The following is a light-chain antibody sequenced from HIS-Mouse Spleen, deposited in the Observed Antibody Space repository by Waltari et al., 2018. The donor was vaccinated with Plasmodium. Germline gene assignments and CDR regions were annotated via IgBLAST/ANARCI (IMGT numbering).Light chain of an antibody. CDR2: EVS. CDR3: SSYAGSNNFWV. J-gene: IGLJ3*02. V-gene: IGLV2-8*01. CDR1: SSDVGRYNY. Sequence: QSALTQPPSASGSPGQSVTISCTATSSDVGRYNYVSWYQQHPGKAPKLMSYEVSQRPSGVPDRFSGSKSGNTASLTVSGLQAEDEADYYCSSYAGSNNFWVFGGGTKLTVL.